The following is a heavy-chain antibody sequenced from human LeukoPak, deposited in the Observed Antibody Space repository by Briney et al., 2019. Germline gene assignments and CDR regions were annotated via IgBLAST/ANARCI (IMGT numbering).Heavy chain of an antibody. CDR2: IYSCGST. J-gene: IGHJ4*02. V-gene: IGHV3-66*01. Sequence: GGSLRLSCAASGFTVSSNYMRWVRQAPGKGLEWVSVIYSCGSTYYADSVKGRFTISRDNSKNTLYLQMNSLKTEDTAVYYCTTASGIAAAGFYDYWGQGTLVTVSS. CDR1: GFTVSSNY. CDR3: TTASGIAAAGFYDY. D-gene: IGHD6-13*01.